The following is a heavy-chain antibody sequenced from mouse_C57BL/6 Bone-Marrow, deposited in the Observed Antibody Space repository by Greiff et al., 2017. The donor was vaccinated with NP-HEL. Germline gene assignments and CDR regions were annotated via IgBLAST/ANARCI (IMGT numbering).Heavy chain of an antibody. CDR3: ARGSSYSWYFDV. J-gene: IGHJ1*03. D-gene: IGHD1-1*01. V-gene: IGHV5-16*01. CDR1: GFTFSDYY. CDR2: INYDGSST. Sequence: EVKLVESEGGLVQPGSSMKLSCTASGFTFSDYYMAWVRQVPEKGLEWVANINYDGSSTYYLDSLKSRFIISRDNAKNILYLQMSSLKSEDTATYYCARGSSYSWYFDVWGTWTTVTVSS.